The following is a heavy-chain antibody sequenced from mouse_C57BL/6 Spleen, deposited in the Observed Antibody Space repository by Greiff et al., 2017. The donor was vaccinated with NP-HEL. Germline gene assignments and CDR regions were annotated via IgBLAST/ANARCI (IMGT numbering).Heavy chain of an antibody. CDR1: GFTFSDYG. CDR3: ARPRGYSWYFDG. J-gene: IGHJ1*03. Sequence: DVKLVESGGGLVKPGGSLKLSCAASGFTFSDYGMHWVRQAPEKGREWVAYISSGSSTIYYADTVKGRITISRDNAKNTLFLQMTSLRSEDTAVYCCARPRGYSWYFDGWGTVPTVTVSS. V-gene: IGHV5-17*01. D-gene: IGHD2-14*01. CDR2: ISSGSSTI.